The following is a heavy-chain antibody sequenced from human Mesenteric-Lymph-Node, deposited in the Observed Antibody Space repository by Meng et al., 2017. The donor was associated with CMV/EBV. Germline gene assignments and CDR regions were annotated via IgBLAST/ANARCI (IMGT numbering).Heavy chain of an antibody. CDR1: FSLRSHGEG. J-gene: IGHJ4*02. V-gene: IGHV2-5*02. CDR3: AHRRRGQLWSFWDFDS. D-gene: IGHD5-18*01. CDR2: IYWDDDE. Sequence: FSLRSHGEGVGWIRQPPGKALEWLALIYWDDDERYSPSLRRRLTITKDSSTNQVVLTMTNMDPVDTATYYCAHRRRGQLWSFWDFDSWGQGTLVTVSS.